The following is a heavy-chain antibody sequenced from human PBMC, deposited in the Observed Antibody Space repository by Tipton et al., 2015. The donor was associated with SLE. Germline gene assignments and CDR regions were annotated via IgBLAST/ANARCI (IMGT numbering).Heavy chain of an antibody. CDR2: IYYSGSA. CDR3: ARELRLPKYFDY. D-gene: IGHD5-12*01. Sequence: TLSLTCTVSGGSISSSSSYWGWIRQPPGKGLEWIGTIYYSGSAYYNPSLKSRVTISVDTSKNQFSLKLSSVTAADTAVYYCARELRLPKYFDYWGQGTLVTVSS. CDR1: GGSISSSSSY. J-gene: IGHJ4*02. V-gene: IGHV4-39*07.